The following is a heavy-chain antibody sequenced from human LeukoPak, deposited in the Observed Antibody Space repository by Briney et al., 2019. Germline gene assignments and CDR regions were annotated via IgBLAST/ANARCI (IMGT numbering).Heavy chain of an antibody. D-gene: IGHD3-10*01. CDR3: AKDYYGSGSSTNYFDY. V-gene: IGHV3-23*01. Sequence: GGSLRLSCAASGFTFSSYGMSWVRQAPGKGLEWVSAISGSGGSTYYADSVKGRFTISRDNSKNTLYLQMNSLRAEDTAVYYCAKDYYGSGSSTNYFDYWGQGTLVTVSS. CDR2: ISGSGGST. CDR1: GFTFSSYG. J-gene: IGHJ4*02.